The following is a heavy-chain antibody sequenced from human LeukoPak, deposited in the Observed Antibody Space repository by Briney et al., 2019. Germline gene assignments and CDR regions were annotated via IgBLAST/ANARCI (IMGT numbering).Heavy chain of an antibody. Sequence: PGGSLRLSCIASGLTFNTYAMSWVRQAPGKGLEWIAAISPSGDRTYYADSFRGRFSITRNNSKNTLNLQINSLRVEDTAIYSCATELWGGGHLPAEFWGQGTGVAVSS. CDR1: GLTFNTYA. CDR3: ATELWGGGHLPAEF. J-gene: IGHJ4*02. V-gene: IGHV3-23*01. D-gene: IGHD7-27*01. CDR2: ISPSGDRT.